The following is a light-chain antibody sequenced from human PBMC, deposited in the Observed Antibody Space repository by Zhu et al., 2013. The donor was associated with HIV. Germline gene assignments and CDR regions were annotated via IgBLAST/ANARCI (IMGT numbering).Light chain of an antibody. Sequence: DIQMTQSPSSLSASVGDRVTITCRASQDIKNHLGWYQQKPGKAPRRLIYVAYSLQSGVPSRFSGSGSGTEFTLTISSLQPEDFATYYCQQHDRSSSFGGGPEWRS. CDR3: QQHDRSSS. CDR2: VAY. J-gene: IGKJ4*01. CDR1: QDIKNH. V-gene: IGKV1-17*01.